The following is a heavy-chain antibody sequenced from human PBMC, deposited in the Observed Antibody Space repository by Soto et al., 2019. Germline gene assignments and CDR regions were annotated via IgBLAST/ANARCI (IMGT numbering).Heavy chain of an antibody. CDR1: GFTFSSYW. Sequence: EVQLVESGGGLVQPGGSLRLSCAASGFTFSSYWMSWVRQAPGKGLEWVANIKPDGSEKYYEDSVRGRFTISRDNVENSLNLQMNSLRAEDAALYYCARDEARPLGYWGQGTLVTVSS. D-gene: IGHD6-6*01. V-gene: IGHV3-7*01. CDR2: IKPDGSEK. J-gene: IGHJ4*02. CDR3: ARDEARPLGY.